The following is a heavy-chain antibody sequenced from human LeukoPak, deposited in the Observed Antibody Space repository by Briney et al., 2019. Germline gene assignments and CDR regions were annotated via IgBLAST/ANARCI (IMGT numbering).Heavy chain of an antibody. CDR2: IIPIFGTA. J-gene: IGHJ4*02. Sequence: PVKVSCKASGGTFSSYAISWVRQAPGQGLEWMGGIIPIFGTANYAQKFQGRVTITTDESTSTAYMELSSLRSEDTAVYYCARGGPEGILTGYYRGGYFDYWGQGTLVTVSS. CDR3: ARGGPEGILTGYYRGGYFDY. D-gene: IGHD3-9*01. CDR1: GGTFSSYA. V-gene: IGHV1-69*05.